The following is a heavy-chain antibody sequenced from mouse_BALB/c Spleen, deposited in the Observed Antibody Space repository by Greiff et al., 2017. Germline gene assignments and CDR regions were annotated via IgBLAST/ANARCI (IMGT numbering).Heavy chain of an antibody. V-gene: IGHV5-6*02. J-gene: IGHJ2*01. Sequence: EVKLVESGGDLVKPGGSLKLSCAASGFTFSSYGMSWVHQTPDKRLEWVATISSGGSYTYYPDSVKGRFTISRDNAKNTLYLQMSSLKSEDTAMYYCARLLSMGYYFDYWGQGTTLTVSS. D-gene: IGHD2-10*02. CDR2: ISSGGSYT. CDR3: ARLLSMGYYFDY. CDR1: GFTFSSYG.